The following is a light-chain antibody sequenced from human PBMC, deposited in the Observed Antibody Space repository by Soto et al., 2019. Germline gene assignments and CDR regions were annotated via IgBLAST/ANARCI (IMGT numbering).Light chain of an antibody. J-gene: IGKJ2*01. Sequence: EIVMTQSPDTLSVSPGERATLSCRASQRVSSNLAWYQQKPGQAPRLPIFGASTRATGIPARFSGSGSGTEFTLTISSLQSEDFAVYHCQQYNNWPYTFGQGTTLEIK. CDR2: GAS. CDR3: QQYNNWPYT. V-gene: IGKV3-15*01. CDR1: QRVSSN.